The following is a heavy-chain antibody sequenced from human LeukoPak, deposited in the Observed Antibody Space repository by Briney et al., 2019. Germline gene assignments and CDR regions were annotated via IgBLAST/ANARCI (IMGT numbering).Heavy chain of an antibody. CDR3: ARRHSGSYYGKHWFDP. Sequence: SETLSLTCTVSGASISSITYSWGWIRQPPGKGLQWIGSSYYSGSTDYDPSLKSRVSIFVDTSKNQLSLYLSSATAADTAVYYCARRHSGSYYGKHWFDPWGQGTLVTVSS. CDR2: SYYSGST. D-gene: IGHD1-26*01. J-gene: IGHJ5*02. V-gene: IGHV4-39*01. CDR1: GASISSITYS.